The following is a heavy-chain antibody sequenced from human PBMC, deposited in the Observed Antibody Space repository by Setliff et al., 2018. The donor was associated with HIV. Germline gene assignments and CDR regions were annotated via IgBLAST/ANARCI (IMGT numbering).Heavy chain of an antibody. CDR3: AIRGSSGWYVGGYFDY. Sequence: PSETLSLTCAVYGGSFSGNYWSWTRQPPGKGLEWIGEINHSGSTNYNPPLKSRVTISVDTSKNQFSLKLSSVTTADTAVYYCAIRGSSGWYVGGYFDYWGQGTLVTVSS. V-gene: IGHV4-34*01. CDR2: INHSGST. CDR1: GGSFSGNY. D-gene: IGHD6-19*01. J-gene: IGHJ4*02.